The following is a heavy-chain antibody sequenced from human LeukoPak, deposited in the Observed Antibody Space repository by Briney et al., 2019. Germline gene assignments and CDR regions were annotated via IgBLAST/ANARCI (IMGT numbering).Heavy chain of an antibody. Sequence: QPGGSLRLSCGASGFTFMSYWMSWVRQAPGRGLEWVANIKQDGSEKDYVDSVKGRFTISRDNAKNSLYLQMTNLRAEDTAIYYCAKLGGTARFDPWGQGTLVTVSS. CDR3: AKLGGTARFDP. CDR2: IKQDGSEK. D-gene: IGHD1-7*01. J-gene: IGHJ5*02. V-gene: IGHV3-7*01. CDR1: GFTFMSYW.